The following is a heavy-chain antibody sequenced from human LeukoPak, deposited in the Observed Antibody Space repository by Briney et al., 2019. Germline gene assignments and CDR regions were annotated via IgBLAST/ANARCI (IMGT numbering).Heavy chain of an antibody. CDR1: GYSFTSYW. Sequence: GESLKISCKGSGYSFTSYWIGWVRQMAGKGLEWMGIIYPGDSDTRYSPSFQGQVTISSDTSISTAYLQWSSMKASDTPMYYCARPRPQYSSGWENDAFDIWGQGTMVTVSS. CDR2: IYPGDSDT. J-gene: IGHJ3*02. D-gene: IGHD6-19*01. CDR3: ARPRPQYSSGWENDAFDI. V-gene: IGHV5-51*01.